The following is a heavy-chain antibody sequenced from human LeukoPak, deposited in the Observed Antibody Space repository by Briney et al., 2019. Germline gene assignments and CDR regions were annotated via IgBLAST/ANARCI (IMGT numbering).Heavy chain of an antibody. CDR2: IYYSGST. D-gene: IGHD6-13*01. CDR3: ARFRIAAAGTNAFDI. V-gene: IGHV4-39*07. Sequence: SETLSLTCTVSGGYISSSSYYWGWLRQPPGKGLEWIGSIYYSGSTYYNPSLKSRVTISVDTSKNQFSLKLSSVTAADTAVYYCARFRIAAAGTNAFDIWGQGTMVTVSS. J-gene: IGHJ3*02. CDR1: GGYISSSSYY.